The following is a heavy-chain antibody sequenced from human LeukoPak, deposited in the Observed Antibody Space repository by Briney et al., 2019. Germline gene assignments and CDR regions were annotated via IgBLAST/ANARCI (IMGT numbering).Heavy chain of an antibody. CDR3: ARDVSAGGTNWFDP. V-gene: IGHV1-2*02. CDR2: INPNSGGP. Sequence: ASVKVSCTASGYTFTGYYIHWVRQAPGQGLEWMVWINPNSGGPNYAQKFRGRVAKGRDTSISTAYMEMSRLRSDDTAVYYCARDVSAGGTNWFDPWGQGTLVTVSS. J-gene: IGHJ5*02. D-gene: IGHD3-16*01. CDR1: GYTFTGYY.